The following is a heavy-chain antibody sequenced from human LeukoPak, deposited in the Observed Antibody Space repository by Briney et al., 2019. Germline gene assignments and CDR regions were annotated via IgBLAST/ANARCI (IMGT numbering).Heavy chain of an antibody. CDR2: IKQDGSEK. V-gene: IGHV3-7*01. D-gene: IGHD3-3*01. CDR1: GFSFSSYW. J-gene: IGHJ4*02. CDR3: ARALQYDFWSGRHFDY. Sequence: TGGSLRLSCAASGFSFSSYWMTWVRQAPGQGLEWVANIKQDGSEKYYVDSVEGRFIISRDNPKNSLYLQLNSLRAEDTAVYYCARALQYDFWSGRHFDYWGQGTLVTVSS.